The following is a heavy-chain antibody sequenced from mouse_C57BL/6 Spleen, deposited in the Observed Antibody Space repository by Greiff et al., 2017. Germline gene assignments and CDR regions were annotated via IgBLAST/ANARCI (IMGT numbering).Heavy chain of an antibody. J-gene: IGHJ1*03. CDR3: ARGRLKYFDV. CDR2: INYDGSST. V-gene: IGHV5-16*01. CDR1: GFTFSDYY. Sequence: EVQLVESEGGLVQPGSSMKLSCTASGFTFSDYYMAWVRQVPEKGLEWVANINYDGSSTYYLDSLKSRFIISRDNAKNILYLQMSSLKSEDTATYYCARGRLKYFDVWGTGTTVTVSS. D-gene: IGHD2-2*01.